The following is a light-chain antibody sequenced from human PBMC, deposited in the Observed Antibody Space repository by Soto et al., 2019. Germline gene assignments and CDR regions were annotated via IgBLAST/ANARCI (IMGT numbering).Light chain of an antibody. V-gene: IGLV2-23*01. CDR3: CSYAGSSTYV. J-gene: IGLJ1*01. CDR1: SSDVGGYNH. Sequence: QSVLTQPASVSGSPGQSITISCTGRSSDVGGYNHVSWYQQHPGKAPKLMIYEGSKRPSGVSNRFSGSKSGNTASLTISGLQAEDEADYYCCSYAGSSTYVFGTGTKVTVL. CDR2: EGS.